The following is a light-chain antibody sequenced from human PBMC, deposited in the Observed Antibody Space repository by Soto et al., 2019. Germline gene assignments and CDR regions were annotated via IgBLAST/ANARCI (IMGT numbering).Light chain of an antibody. Sequence: SVLTQPASVSGSPGQTITLSCPGPTSDVGGYNYVSWYQQHPGKAPKLMIYEVSNRPSGVSNRFSGSKSGNTASLTISGLQAGDEADYNCSSYTSSSTYGVFGGGTK. CDR1: TSDVGGYNY. V-gene: IGLV2-14*01. CDR2: EVS. CDR3: SSYTSSSTYGV. J-gene: IGLJ2*01.